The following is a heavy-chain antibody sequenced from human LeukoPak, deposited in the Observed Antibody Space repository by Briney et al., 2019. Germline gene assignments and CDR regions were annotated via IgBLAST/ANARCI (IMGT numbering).Heavy chain of an antibody. CDR2: ISSSSSTI. V-gene: IGHV3-48*02. D-gene: IGHD3-22*01. CDR1: GFTFSSYS. Sequence: PGGSLRLSCAASGFTFSSYSMNWVRQAPGKGLEWVSYISSSSSTIYYADSVKGRFTISRDNAKNSLYLQMNSLRDEDTAVYYCARAPYYYDSSGPIDYWGQGTLVTVSS. J-gene: IGHJ4*02. CDR3: ARAPYYYDSSGPIDY.